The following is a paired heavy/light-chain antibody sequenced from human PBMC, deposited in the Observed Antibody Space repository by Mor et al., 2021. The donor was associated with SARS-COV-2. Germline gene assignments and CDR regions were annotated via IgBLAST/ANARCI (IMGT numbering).Heavy chain of an antibody. V-gene: IGHV3-74*01. CDR1: GFTFSTNW. CDR2: INGDGSAT. CDR3: AKFLALSGADY. J-gene: IGHJ4*02. D-gene: IGHD3-10*01. Sequence: EVQLVESGGGLVQPGGSLRLSCAASGFTFSTNWMHWVRQAPGKGLVWVSRINGDGSATTYADSVKGRFTISRDNAKNTVYLQMNSLRAEDTAVYYCAKFLALSGADYWGQGTLVTVSS.
Light chain of an antibody. V-gene: IGLV2-14*03. CDR2: DVK. J-gene: IGLJ3*02. CDR1: SSDVGGFHY. CDR3: SSYTSSTTWV. Sequence: QSALTQPASVSESPGQSITISCTGTSSDVGGFHYVSWYQQHPGKAPKLMIYDVKNRPSGVSNRFSGSKSGNTASLTISGLQAEDEADYYCSSYTSSTTWVFGGGTKLTVL.